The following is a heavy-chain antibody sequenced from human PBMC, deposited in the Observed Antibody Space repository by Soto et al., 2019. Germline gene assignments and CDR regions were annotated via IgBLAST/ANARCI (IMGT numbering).Heavy chain of an antibody. V-gene: IGHV1-69*01. Sequence: QVQLVQSGAEVKKPGSSVKVSCKASGGTFSSDAITWLRQAPRQGLEWMGGIIPLTTTAIYAQKFQDSVTIDADESTSTVYMELRSLRSEDTALYYCATLGWSSENAFDIWGQGTMVAVSS. CDR3: ATLGWSSENAFDI. CDR1: GGTFSSDA. J-gene: IGHJ3*02. D-gene: IGHD3-16*01. CDR2: IIPLTTTA.